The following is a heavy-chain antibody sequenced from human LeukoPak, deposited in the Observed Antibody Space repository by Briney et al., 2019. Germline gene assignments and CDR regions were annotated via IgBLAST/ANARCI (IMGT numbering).Heavy chain of an antibody. CDR2: VYYSGST. Sequence: PSETLSLTCTVSGGSITSRAYYWGWIRQPPGKGLEWIGSVYYSGSTYHNPSLKSRLTISVDTSKNQFSLKLRSVIAADTAVYYCARGRHDTTMIVVVMTSVSYYLDVWGKGTTVTVS. CDR3: ARGRHDTTMIVVVMTSVSYYLDV. V-gene: IGHV4-39*07. D-gene: IGHD3-22*01. J-gene: IGHJ6*03. CDR1: GGSITSRAYY.